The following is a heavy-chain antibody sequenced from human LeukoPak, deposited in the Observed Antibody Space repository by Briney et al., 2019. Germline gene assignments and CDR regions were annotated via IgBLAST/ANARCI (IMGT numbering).Heavy chain of an antibody. CDR1: GFTFSSYG. CDR3: ASWPELRSSSSWFYY. CDR2: IRYDGSNK. J-gene: IGHJ4*02. V-gene: IGHV3-30*02. Sequence: PGGSLRLSCAASGFTFSSYGMHWVRQAPGKGLEWVTFIRYDGSNKYYADSVKGRFTISRDNSKNTLYLQMNSLRPEDTAVYYCASWPELRSSSSWFYYWGQGTLVTVSS. D-gene: IGHD6-13*01.